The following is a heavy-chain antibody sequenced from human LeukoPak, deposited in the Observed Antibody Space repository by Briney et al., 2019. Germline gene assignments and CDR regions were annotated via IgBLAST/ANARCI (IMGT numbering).Heavy chain of an antibody. J-gene: IGHJ6*03. V-gene: IGHV1-18*01. CDR2: ISAYNGNT. D-gene: IGHD6-19*01. CDR3: ARGPYSSGWYPLGYYYYYMDV. Sequence: GASVKVSCKASGYTFTSYGISWVRQAPGQGLEWMGWISAYNGNTNYAQKLQGRVTMTTDTSTSTAYMELRSLRSDDTAVYYCARGPYSSGWYPLGYYYYYMDVWGKGTTVTVSS. CDR1: GYTFTSYG.